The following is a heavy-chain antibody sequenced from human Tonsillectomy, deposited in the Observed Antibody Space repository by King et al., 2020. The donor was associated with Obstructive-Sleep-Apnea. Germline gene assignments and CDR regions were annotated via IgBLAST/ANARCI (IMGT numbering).Heavy chain of an antibody. CDR2: IYYSGST. D-gene: IGHD6-6*01. CDR3: ATIAARPYGLDV. Sequence: VQLQESGPGLVKPSETLSLTCTVSGGSISSSSYYWGWIRQPPGKGLEWIGSIYYSGSTYYNPSLKSRFTISVDTSKNQFSLRLSSVTAADTAVYYCATIAARPYGLDVWGQGTTVTVSS. V-gene: IGHV4-39*07. J-gene: IGHJ6*02. CDR1: GGSISSSSYY.